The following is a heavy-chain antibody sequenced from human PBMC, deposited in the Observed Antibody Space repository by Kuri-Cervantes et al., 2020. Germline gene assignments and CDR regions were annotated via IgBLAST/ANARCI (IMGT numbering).Heavy chain of an antibody. CDR1: GGSFSGYY. CDR2: INHSGST. CDR3: ASLRGNVLRYFDWSSDAFDI. J-gene: IGHJ3*02. V-gene: IGHV4-34*01. D-gene: IGHD3-9*01. Sequence: SETLSLTCAVYGGSFSGYYWSWIRQPPGKGLEWIGEINHSGSTNYNPSLKSRVTISVDTSKNQFSLKLSSVTAADTAVYYCASLRGNVLRYFDWSSDAFDIWGQGTMVTVSS.